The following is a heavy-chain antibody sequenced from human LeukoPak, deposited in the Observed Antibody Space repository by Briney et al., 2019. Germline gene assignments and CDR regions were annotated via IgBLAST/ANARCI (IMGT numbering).Heavy chain of an antibody. CDR3: ATTPSIVTFDP. D-gene: IGHD1-26*01. J-gene: IGHJ5*02. CDR2: ISGSGGST. CDR1: GFTFSSYA. V-gene: IGHV3-23*01. Sequence: GGSLRLSCAASGFTFSSYAMSWVRPAPGKGLEWVSAISGSGGSTYYADSVKGRFTISRDNSKNTLYLQMNSLRAEDTAVYYCATTPSIVTFDPWGQGTLVTVSS.